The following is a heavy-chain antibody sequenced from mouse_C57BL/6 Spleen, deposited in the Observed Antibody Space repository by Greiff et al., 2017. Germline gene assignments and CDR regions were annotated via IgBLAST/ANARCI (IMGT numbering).Heavy chain of an antibody. CDR3: AREDYYGRSYYFDY. V-gene: IGHV1-39*01. CDR1: GYSFTDYN. CDR2: INPNYGTT. J-gene: IGHJ2*01. D-gene: IGHD1-1*01. Sequence: EVQLQHSGPELVKPGASVKISCKASGYSFTDYNLNWVKQSNGKSLEWIGVINPNYGTTSYNQKFKGKATVTVDQSSSTAYMQLNSLTSEDSAVYDCAREDYYGRSYYFDYWGQGTTLTVSS.